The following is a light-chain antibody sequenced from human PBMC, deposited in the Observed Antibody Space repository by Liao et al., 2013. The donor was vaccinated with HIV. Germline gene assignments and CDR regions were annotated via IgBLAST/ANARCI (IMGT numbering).Light chain of an antibody. Sequence: SYELTQSTSMSVSPGQTARITCSGESLPKQYTSWYQQKSGQVPVLLIFRDTERPSGIPERFSGSTSGTTVTLIITGVQAEDEADYYCQSGHISGDIWVFGGGTKLTVL. CDR2: RDT. CDR1: SLPKQY. J-gene: IGLJ3*02. CDR3: QSGHISGDIWV. V-gene: IGLV3-25*03.